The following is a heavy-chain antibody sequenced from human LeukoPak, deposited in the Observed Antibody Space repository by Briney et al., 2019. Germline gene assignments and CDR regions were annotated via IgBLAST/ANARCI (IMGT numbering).Heavy chain of an antibody. D-gene: IGHD5-18*01. CDR2: IRYDGSIK. V-gene: IGHV3-30*02. CDR1: GFTFSDYG. Sequence: PGGSLRLSCAASGFTFSDYGMVWVRQAPGKGLEWVAFIRYDGSIKYYTDSVKDRFTVSRDNSRNTLYLQLNSLRDDDTAVYYCARTKATAMVRLSADYWGQGTLVTVSS. CDR3: ARTKATAMVRLSADY. J-gene: IGHJ4*02.